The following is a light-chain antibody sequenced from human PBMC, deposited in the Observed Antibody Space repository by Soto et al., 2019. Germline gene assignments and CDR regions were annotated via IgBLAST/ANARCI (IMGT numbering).Light chain of an antibody. Sequence: DILLIQCPATLSASVGDRITITCRASENIFKFLAWYQQRSGSAPNLLIYAASDLEKGVPSRFSGSGSGTEFTLTIDNLQPNDSATYFCQHYHSQSITFGGGTQVDVK. CDR3: QHYHSQSIT. J-gene: IGKJ4*01. V-gene: IGKV1-5*01. CDR1: ENIFKF. CDR2: AAS.